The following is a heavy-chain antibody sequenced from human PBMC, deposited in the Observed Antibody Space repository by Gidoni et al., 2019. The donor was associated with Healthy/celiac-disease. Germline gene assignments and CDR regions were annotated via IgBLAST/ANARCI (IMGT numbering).Heavy chain of an antibody. CDR3: TTDHLYDFWSGYYRPH. J-gene: IGHJ4*02. CDR1: GFPFINAW. D-gene: IGHD3-3*01. V-gene: IGHV3-15*07. CDR2: IKSKTDGGTT. Sequence: EVQLVESGGGLVKPGGSLRLSCAASGFPFINAWMNWVRQAPGKGLEWVGRIKSKTDGGTTDYAAPVKGRFTISRDDSKNTLYLQMNSLKTEDTAVYYCTTDHLYDFWSGYYRPHWGQGTLVTVSS.